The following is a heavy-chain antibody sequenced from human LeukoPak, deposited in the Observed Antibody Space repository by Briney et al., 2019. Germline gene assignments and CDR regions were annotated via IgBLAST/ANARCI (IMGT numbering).Heavy chain of an antibody. CDR2: INPSGGST. CDR3: ARDGTGDGDY. Sequence: GASVKVSCKASGYTLTSYYMLWVRQSPGPGLEWMGIINPSGGSTSYAQKFQGRVTMTRDTSTSTVYMELSSLRSEDTAVYYCARDGTGDGDYWGQGTLVTVSS. D-gene: IGHD7-27*01. V-gene: IGHV1-46*01. J-gene: IGHJ4*02. CDR1: GYTLTSYY.